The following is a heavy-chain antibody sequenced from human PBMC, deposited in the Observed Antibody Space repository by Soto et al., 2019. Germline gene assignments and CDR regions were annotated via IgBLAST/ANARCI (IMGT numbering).Heavy chain of an antibody. CDR2: IGTDGNT. V-gene: IGHV3-23*01. D-gene: IGHD2-2*01. CDR3: VRKYPGTRTFDY. Sequence: GGSLRLSCAASGFTFNSYAMNWVRQAPGKGLAWVSAIGTDGNTYYANSVKGRFTISRDNSRTTPYLQMNSLRVEDTALYYCVRKYPGTRTFDYWGQGTLVTVFS. J-gene: IGHJ4*01. CDR1: GFTFNSYA.